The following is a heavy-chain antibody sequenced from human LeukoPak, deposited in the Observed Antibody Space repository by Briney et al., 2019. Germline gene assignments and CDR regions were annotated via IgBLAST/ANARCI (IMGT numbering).Heavy chain of an antibody. V-gene: IGHV3-23*01. D-gene: IGHD1-1*01. Sequence: GGSLRLSCAASGFSFSSYAMSWVRQAPGKGLQWVSAIGASGTTTWYADSVKGRFTISRDNSKNTLYVQMNSLRAEDTAVYYCAKGNWNSYPGWSDPWGQGTLVTVSS. J-gene: IGHJ5*02. CDR1: GFSFSSYA. CDR3: AKGNWNSYPGWSDP. CDR2: IGASGTTT.